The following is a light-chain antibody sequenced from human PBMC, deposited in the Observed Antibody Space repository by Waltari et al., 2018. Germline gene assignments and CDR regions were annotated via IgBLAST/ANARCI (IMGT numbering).Light chain of an antibody. J-gene: IGLJ1*01. Sequence: QSALTQPASVSGSPGQSITISCNGTSRDVGGYNYDSWYQQHPGKAPKLMIYDVSKRPSGVSKRFSGSKSGNTASLTISGLQAEDEADYYCSSYTSSSTPYVFGTGTKVTVL. CDR2: DVS. CDR1: SRDVGGYNY. CDR3: SSYTSSSTPYV. V-gene: IGLV2-14*01.